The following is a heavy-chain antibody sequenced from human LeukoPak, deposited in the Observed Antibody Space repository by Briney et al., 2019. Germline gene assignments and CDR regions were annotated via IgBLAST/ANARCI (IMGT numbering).Heavy chain of an antibody. V-gene: IGHV4-34*01. CDR2: INHSGST. CDR3: ARGTMTTVTYYFDY. D-gene: IGHD4-17*01. CDR1: GGSFSGYY. J-gene: IGHJ4*02. Sequence: PSETLSLTCAVYGGSFSGYYWSWIRQPPGKGLEWMGEINHSGSTNYNPSLKSRVTISVDTSKNQFSLKLSSVTAADTAVYYCARGTMTTVTYYFDYWGQGTLVTVSS.